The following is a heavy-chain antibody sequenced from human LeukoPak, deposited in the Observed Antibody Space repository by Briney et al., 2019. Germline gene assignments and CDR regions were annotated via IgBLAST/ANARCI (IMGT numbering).Heavy chain of an antibody. V-gene: IGHV3-21*01. CDR3: ARDRIRLWLTEAFDI. D-gene: IGHD5-18*01. Sequence: GGSLRLSCAASGFTFSSYSMNWVRQAPGKGLEWVSSISSSSSYIYYADSVKGRFTISRDNAKNSLYLQMNSLRAEDTAVYYCARDRIRLWLTEAFDIWGQGTMVTVSS. CDR1: GFTFSSYS. J-gene: IGHJ3*02. CDR2: ISSSSSYI.